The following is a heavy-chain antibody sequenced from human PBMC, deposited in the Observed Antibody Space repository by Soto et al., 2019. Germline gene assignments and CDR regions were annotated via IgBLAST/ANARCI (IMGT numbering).Heavy chain of an antibody. CDR3: ARDLWDDYYYGMDV. J-gene: IGHJ6*02. V-gene: IGHV3-30-3*01. D-gene: IGHD3-10*01. Sequence: GGSLRLSCAASGFAFSRYAMHWVRQAPGKDLEWVAVMSYDGSNKYYADSVKGRFTISRDNSKNTLYLQMNSLRAEDTAVYYCARDLWDDYYYGMDVWGQGTTVTVSS. CDR1: GFAFSRYA. CDR2: MSYDGSNK.